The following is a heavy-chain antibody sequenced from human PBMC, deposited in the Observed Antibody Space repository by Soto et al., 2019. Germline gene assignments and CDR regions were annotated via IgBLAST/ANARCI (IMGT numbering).Heavy chain of an antibody. Sequence: GGSLRLSXAASGFTFSNYAMHWVRQAPGKGLEWVAVISYDGSNKYYADSVKGRFTISRDNSKNTLYLQMNSLRVEDTAVYYCARAREGYSYGYAAYWGQGTLVTVSS. CDR2: ISYDGSNK. CDR3: ARAREGYSYGYAAY. J-gene: IGHJ4*02. D-gene: IGHD5-18*01. CDR1: GFTFSNYA. V-gene: IGHV3-30-3*01.